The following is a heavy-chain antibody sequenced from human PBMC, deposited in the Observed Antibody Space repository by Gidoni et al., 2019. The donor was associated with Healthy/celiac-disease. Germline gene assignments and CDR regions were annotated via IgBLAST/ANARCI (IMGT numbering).Heavy chain of an antibody. J-gene: IGHJ4*02. CDR2: IYSGGST. D-gene: IGHD3-10*01. CDR3: ASSGMVRGVDFFDY. V-gene: IGHV3-53*01. Sequence: EVQLVESGGGLIQPGGSLRLSCAASGFTVSSNYMSWVRQAPGKGLEWVSVIYSGGSTYYADSVKGRFTISRDNSKNTLYLQMKSLRAEDTAVYYCASSGMVRGVDFFDYWGQGTLVTVSS. CDR1: GFTVSSNY.